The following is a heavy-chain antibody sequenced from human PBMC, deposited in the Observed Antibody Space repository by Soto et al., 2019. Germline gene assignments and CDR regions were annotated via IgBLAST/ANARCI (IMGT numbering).Heavy chain of an antibody. CDR2: IWYDGSNK. CDR1: GFTFSSYG. CDR3: ARDECWGSNTSCQEFDY. D-gene: IGHD2-2*01. V-gene: IGHV3-33*01. J-gene: IGHJ4*02. Sequence: QVQLVESGGGVVQPGRSLRLSCAASGFTFSSYGMHWVRQAPGKGLEWVAVIWYDGSNKYYADSVKGRFTISRDNSKNTLYRQMNSLRAEDAAVYYCARDECWGSNTSCQEFDYWGQGTLVTVSS.